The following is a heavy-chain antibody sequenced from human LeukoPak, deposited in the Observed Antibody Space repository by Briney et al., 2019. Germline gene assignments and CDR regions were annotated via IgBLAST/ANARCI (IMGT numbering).Heavy chain of an antibody. D-gene: IGHD6-19*01. CDR2: INPNSGGT. Sequence: GASVEVSCKASGYTFTGYYMHWVRQAPGQGLEWMGWINPNSGGTNYAQKFQGRVTMTRDTSISTAYMELSSLRSEDTAVYYCARYSSGWYSGGMDVWGQGTTVTVSS. CDR3: ARYSSGWYSGGMDV. J-gene: IGHJ6*02. V-gene: IGHV1-2*02. CDR1: GYTFTGYY.